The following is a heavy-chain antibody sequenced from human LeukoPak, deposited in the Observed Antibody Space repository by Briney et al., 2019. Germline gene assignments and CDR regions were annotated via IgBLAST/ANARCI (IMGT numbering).Heavy chain of an antibody. V-gene: IGHV3-33*01. Sequence: PGGSLRLSCEASGFTFTSHGFHWVRQAPGKGLEWVAVIWYDGSQKHYVDSVKGRVTISRENAKNSLYLQMNSLRAEDTAVYYCARANPLDYDIDYWGQGTLVTVSS. CDR1: GFTFTSHG. D-gene: IGHD3-9*01. CDR3: ARANPLDYDIDY. CDR2: IWYDGSQK. J-gene: IGHJ4*02.